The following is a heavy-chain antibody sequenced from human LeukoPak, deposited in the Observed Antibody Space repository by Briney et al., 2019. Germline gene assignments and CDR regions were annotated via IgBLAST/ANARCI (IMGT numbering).Heavy chain of an antibody. CDR1: GFTFSSYS. Sequence: GGSLRLSCAASGFTFSSYSMNWVRQAPGKGLEWVSSISSSSSYIYYADSVKGRFTTSRDNAKNSLYLQMNSLRAGDTAVYYCARGYSSSSGVDYWGQGTLVTVSS. D-gene: IGHD6-6*01. V-gene: IGHV3-21*01. CDR3: ARGYSSSSGVDY. CDR2: ISSSSSYI. J-gene: IGHJ4*02.